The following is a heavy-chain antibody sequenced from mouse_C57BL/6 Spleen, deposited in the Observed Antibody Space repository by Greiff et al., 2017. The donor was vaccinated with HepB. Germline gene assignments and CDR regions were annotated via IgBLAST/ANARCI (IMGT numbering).Heavy chain of an antibody. Sequence: QVQLQQPGAELVKPGASVKLSCKASGYTFTSYWMHWVKQRPGRGLEWIGRIDPNSGGTKYNEKFKSKATLTVDKPSSTAYMQRSSLTSEDSAVYDCARGELRGGLFAYWGQGTLVTVSA. D-gene: IGHD1-1*01. CDR1: GYTFTSYW. CDR2: IDPNSGGT. J-gene: IGHJ3*01. CDR3: ARGELRGGLFAY. V-gene: IGHV1-72*01.